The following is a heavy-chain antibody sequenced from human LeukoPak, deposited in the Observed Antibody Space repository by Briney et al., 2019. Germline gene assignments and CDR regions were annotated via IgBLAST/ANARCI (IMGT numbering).Heavy chain of an antibody. J-gene: IGHJ3*02. D-gene: IGHD3-22*01. CDR3: ASSGYYDSSGYYPHDAFDI. Sequence: ASVKVSCKASGGTFSSYAISWVRQAPGQGLEWMGRIIPILGIANYAQKFQGRVTITADKSTSTAYMELSSLRSEDTAVYYCASSGYYDSSGYYPHDAFDIWGQGTMVTVSS. V-gene: IGHV1-69*04. CDR2: IIPILGIA. CDR1: GGTFSSYA.